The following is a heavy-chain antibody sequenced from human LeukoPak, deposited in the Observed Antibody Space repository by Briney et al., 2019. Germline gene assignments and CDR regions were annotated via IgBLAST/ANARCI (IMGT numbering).Heavy chain of an antibody. CDR3: ARVCRSDYVWGSYRYDAFDI. V-gene: IGHV3-21*01. CDR2: ISSSSSYI. J-gene: IGHJ3*02. CDR1: GFTFSSYS. Sequence: GGSLRLSCAASGFTFSSYSMNWVRQAPGKGLEWVSSISSSSSYIYYADSVKGRFTISRDNAKNSLYLQMNSLRAEDTAVYYCARVCRSDYVWGSYRYDAFDIWGQGTMVTVSS. D-gene: IGHD3-16*02.